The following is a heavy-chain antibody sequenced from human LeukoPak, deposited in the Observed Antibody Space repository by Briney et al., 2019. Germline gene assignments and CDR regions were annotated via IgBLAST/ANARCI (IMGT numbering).Heavy chain of an antibody. CDR1: GYTFTGYY. CDR3: ATLGLSGHNHPWGY. V-gene: IGHV1-2*06. CDR2: INPNSGGT. Sequence: ASVKVSCKASGYTFTGYYMHWVRQTPGQGLEWMGRINPNSGGTNYAQKFQGRVTMTRDTSISTACMELSRLRSDDTAVYYCATLGLSGHNHPWGYWGQGTLVTVSS. D-gene: IGHD2-15*01. J-gene: IGHJ4*02.